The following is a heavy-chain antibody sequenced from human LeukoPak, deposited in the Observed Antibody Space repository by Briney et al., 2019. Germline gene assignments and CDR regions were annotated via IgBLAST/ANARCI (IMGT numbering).Heavy chain of an antibody. CDR1: GYTFTSYG. D-gene: IGHD6-19*01. CDR2: IRGSNGDT. V-gene: IGHV1-18*01. Sequence: ASVKVSCKASGYTFTSYGITWVRQAPGQGLERMGWIRGSNGDTNYAQKLQGRVTMTTDTSTSTAYMELRGLRSDDTAVYYCARAPTTYNNAWGGYWGQGTLVAVSS. J-gene: IGHJ4*02. CDR3: ARAPTTYNNAWGGY.